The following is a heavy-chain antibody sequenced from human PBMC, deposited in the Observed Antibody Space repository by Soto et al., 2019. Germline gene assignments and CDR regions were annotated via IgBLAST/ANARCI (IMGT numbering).Heavy chain of an antibody. Sequence: ASVKVSCKASGYTFTGYYMHWARQAPGQGLEWMGWINPNSGGTNYAQKFQGWVTMTRDTSISTAYMELSRLRSDDTAVYYCARDEGYYYDSSGPYYYGMDVWGQGTTVTVSS. J-gene: IGHJ6*02. V-gene: IGHV1-2*04. CDR1: GYTFTGYY. D-gene: IGHD3-22*01. CDR3: ARDEGYYYDSSGPYYYGMDV. CDR2: INPNSGGT.